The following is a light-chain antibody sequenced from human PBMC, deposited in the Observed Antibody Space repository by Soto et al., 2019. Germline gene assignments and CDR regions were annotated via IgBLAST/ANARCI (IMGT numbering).Light chain of an antibody. J-gene: IGLJ2*01. CDR1: SSDVGGYNY. CDR3: CSYAGSYNVV. V-gene: IGLV2-11*01. CDR2: DVS. Sequence: QSALTQPRSVSGSPGQSVTISCTGTSSDVGGYNYVSWYQQHPGKAPKLMSYDVSKRPSGVPDRFSGSKSGNTASLTISGLQAEDEADYYCCSYAGSYNVVLGGGTKLTVL.